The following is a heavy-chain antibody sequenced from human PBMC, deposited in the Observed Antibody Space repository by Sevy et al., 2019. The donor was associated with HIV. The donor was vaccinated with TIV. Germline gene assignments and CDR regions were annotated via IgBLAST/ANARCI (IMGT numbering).Heavy chain of an antibody. V-gene: IGHV3-74*01. CDR2: INSDGSST. D-gene: IGHD3-22*01. CDR3: AREMKYYDSSGYYYYYYYGMDV. Sequence: GGSLRLSCAASGFTFSSYWMHWVRQAPGKGLVWVSRINSDGSSTSYADSGKGRLTISRENAKNTLYLQMNSLRAEDTAVYYCAREMKYYDSSGYYYYYYYGMDVWGQGTTVTVSS. J-gene: IGHJ6*02. CDR1: GFTFSSYW.